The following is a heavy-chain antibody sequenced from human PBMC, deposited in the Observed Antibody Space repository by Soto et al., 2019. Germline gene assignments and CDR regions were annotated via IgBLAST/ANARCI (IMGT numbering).Heavy chain of an antibody. V-gene: IGHV3-23*01. Sequence: GGSLRLSCAASGFIFSDYAMSWVRQAPGKGLEWVSGISGSGESIYYADSVEGRFTISRDNSKNTLYLQMNSLRGEDTAVYYCARDRHGSDWYTYYFYTLAVWGQGTTVTVSS. D-gene: IGHD6-13*01. CDR3: ARDRHGSDWYTYYFYTLAV. CDR1: GFIFSDYA. J-gene: IGHJ6*02. CDR2: ISGSGESI.